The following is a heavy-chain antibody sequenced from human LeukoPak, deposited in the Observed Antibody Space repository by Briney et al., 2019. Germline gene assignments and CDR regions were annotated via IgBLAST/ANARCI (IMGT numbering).Heavy chain of an antibody. D-gene: IGHD3-10*01. J-gene: IGHJ3*02. CDR1: GYTFTGYY. CDR2: INPNSGGT. V-gene: IGHV1-2*02. Sequence: ASVKVSCKASGYTFTGYYMHWVRQAPGQGLEWMGWINPNSGGTNYAQKFQGRVTMTRDTSISTAYTELSRLRSDDTAVYYCARDMGLLWFGELPNNAFNTWAKGQWSPSLQ. CDR3: ARDMGLLWFGELPNNAFNT.